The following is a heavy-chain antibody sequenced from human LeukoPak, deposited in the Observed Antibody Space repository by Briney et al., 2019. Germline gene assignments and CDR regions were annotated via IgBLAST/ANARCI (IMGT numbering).Heavy chain of an antibody. J-gene: IGHJ4*02. D-gene: IGHD3-10*01. CDR3: ARTTTPHYYGSGSYALGY. CDR2: ISYDGSNK. Sequence: GRYLRLSRAASGFTFSTYAMHWVRQRPHAGLEWVPVISYDGSNKYYADSVKGRFTISRDNSKNTLYLQMSSLSAEDTAVYYCARTTTPHYYGSGSYALGYWGQGTLVTVPS. CDR1: GFTFSTYA. V-gene: IGHV3-30-3*01.